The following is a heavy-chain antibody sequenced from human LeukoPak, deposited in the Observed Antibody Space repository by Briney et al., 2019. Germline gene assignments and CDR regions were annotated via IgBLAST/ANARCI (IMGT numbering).Heavy chain of an antibody. D-gene: IGHD6-13*01. CDR3: ARALYASSSWHTFDI. CDR1: GFTFSSYE. CDR2: ISSSGSTI. V-gene: IGHV3-48*03. Sequence: GGSLRLSCAASGFTFSSYEMNWVRQAPGKGLEWVSYISSSGSTIYYADSVKGRFTISRDNAKNSLYLQMNSLRAEDTAVYYCARALYASSSWHTFDIWGQGTMVTVSS. J-gene: IGHJ3*02.